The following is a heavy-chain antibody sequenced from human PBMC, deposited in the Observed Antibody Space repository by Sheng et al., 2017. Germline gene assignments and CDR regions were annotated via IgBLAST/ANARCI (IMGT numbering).Heavy chain of an antibody. CDR2: IAYDGSVE. Sequence: VQLVESGGGLVQPGGSLRLSCVVSGFTFSDYGMHWVRQAPGKGLEWVAVIAYDGSVEYYADSVKGRFTISRDNSKNTLYLQMNSLRPEDTAVFYCGKEYDSSRHYITAEYWGQGTLVTVSS. CDR1: GFTFSDYG. CDR3: GKEYDSSRHYITAEY. D-gene: IGHD3-22*01. J-gene: IGHJ4*02. V-gene: IGHV3-30*18.